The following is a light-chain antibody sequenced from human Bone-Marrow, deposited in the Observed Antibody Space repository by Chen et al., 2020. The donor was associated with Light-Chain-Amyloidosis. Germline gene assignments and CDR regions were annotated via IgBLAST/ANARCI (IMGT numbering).Light chain of an antibody. V-gene: IGLV3-25*03. CDR3: QSADSSGTYEVI. Sequence: SYEPTQPPSVSVSPGQTARITCSGDDLPTKYAYWYQQKPGQAPVLVIHRDTERPSGISERFSGSSSGTTATLTISGGQAEDEADYHCQSADSSGTYEVIFGGGTKLTVL. J-gene: IGLJ2*01. CDR1: DLPTKY. CDR2: RDT.